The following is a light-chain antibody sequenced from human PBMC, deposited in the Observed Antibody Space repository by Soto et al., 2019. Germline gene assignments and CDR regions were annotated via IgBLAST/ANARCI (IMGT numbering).Light chain of an antibody. Sequence: DIQMTQSPSTLSASVGDRVTITCRASQTISSWLAWYKQKPGKAPKLLIYKASSLESGVPSRFSGSGSGTEFTLTISSLQQDNFVTVCCPQHTSYRSFGYGPK. CDR3: PQHTSYRS. CDR2: KAS. V-gene: IGKV1-5*03. CDR1: QTISSW. J-gene: IGKJ1*01.